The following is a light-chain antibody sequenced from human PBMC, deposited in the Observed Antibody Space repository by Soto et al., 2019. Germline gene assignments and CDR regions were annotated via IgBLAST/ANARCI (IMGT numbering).Light chain of an antibody. J-gene: IGKJ1*01. CDR3: QQYNSYS. V-gene: IGKV1-5*02. CDR1: QSISVW. CDR2: HAS. Sequence: IQMAQPPSTMSSSVGDRVTIICRASQSISVWLAWYQQKPGKAPKVLIYHASNLQSGVPSRFSGSGSGTEFTLTISSLQPDDFATYYCQQYNSYSFGQGTKVDIK.